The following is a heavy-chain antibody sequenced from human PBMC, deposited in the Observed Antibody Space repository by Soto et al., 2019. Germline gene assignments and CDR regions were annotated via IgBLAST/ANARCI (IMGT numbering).Heavy chain of an antibody. Sequence: EVQLVESGGGVVPPGGSLRLSCAASGFTFSGYWMHWVRQAPGKGLMWVSRINGDGRTTNYADSVKGRSTISRENAKNTLYLQMNSLRAEDTAVYYCARAAYGEYWFDPWGQGTLVTVSS. V-gene: IGHV3-74*01. CDR2: INGDGRTT. D-gene: IGHD4-17*01. CDR3: ARAAYGEYWFDP. CDR1: GFTFSGYW. J-gene: IGHJ5*02.